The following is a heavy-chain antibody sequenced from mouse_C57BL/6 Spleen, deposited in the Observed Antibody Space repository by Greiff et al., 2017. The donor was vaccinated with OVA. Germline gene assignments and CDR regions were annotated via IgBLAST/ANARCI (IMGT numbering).Heavy chain of an antibody. D-gene: IGHD1-1*01. CDR2: IDPSDSYT. Sequence: QVQLQQPGAELVMPGASVKLSCKASGYTFTSYWMHWVKQRPGQGLEWIGEIDPSDSYTNYNQKFKGKSTLTVDKSSSTAYMQLSSLTSEDSAVYYCARRYYGSSYVGYFDVWGTGTTVTVSS. J-gene: IGHJ1*03. CDR1: GYTFTSYW. V-gene: IGHV1-69*01. CDR3: ARRYYGSSYVGYFDV.